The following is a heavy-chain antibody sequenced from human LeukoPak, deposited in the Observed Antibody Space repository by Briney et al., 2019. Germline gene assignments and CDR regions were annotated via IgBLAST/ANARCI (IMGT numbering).Heavy chain of an antibody. J-gene: IGHJ4*02. CDR3: VREAAATLFDY. CDR1: GFTFSSYA. Sequence: PGGSLRLSCAASGFTFSSYAMHWVRQAPGKGLEWVAAISSSSRDIFYADSVKGRFSISRDNTQNSLSLQMSSLKAEDTAVYYCVREAAATLFDYWGQGTLVTVSS. V-gene: IGHV3-21*01. CDR2: ISSSSRDI. D-gene: IGHD1-26*01.